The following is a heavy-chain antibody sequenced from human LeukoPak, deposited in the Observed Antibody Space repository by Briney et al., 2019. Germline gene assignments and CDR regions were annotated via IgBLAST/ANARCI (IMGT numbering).Heavy chain of an antibody. J-gene: IGHJ3*02. V-gene: IGHV4-39*01. CDR2: IYYSGST. Sequence: SETLSLTCTVSGGSISSSSYYLGWIRQPPGKGLEWIGSIYYSGSTYYNPSLKSRVTISVDTSKNQFSLKLSSVTAADTAVYYCARVTVGATTTNAFDIWGQGTMVTVSS. CDR3: ARVTVGATTTNAFDI. D-gene: IGHD1-26*01. CDR1: GGSISSSSYY.